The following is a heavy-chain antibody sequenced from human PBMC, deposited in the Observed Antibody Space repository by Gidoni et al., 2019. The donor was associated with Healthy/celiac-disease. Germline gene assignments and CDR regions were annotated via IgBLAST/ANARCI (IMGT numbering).Heavy chain of an antibody. V-gene: IGHV3-23*01. CDR2: ISGSGGST. CDR1: GFTFSSYA. CDR3: APTGYGDYGSYGMDV. Sequence: EVQLLESGGGLVQPGGSLRLSCAASGFTFSSYAMSWVRQAPGKGLEWVSAISGSGGSTYYADSVKGPFTISRDNSKNTLYLQMNSLRAEDTAVYYCAPTGYGDYGSYGMDVWGQGTTVTVSS. D-gene: IGHD4-17*01. J-gene: IGHJ6*02.